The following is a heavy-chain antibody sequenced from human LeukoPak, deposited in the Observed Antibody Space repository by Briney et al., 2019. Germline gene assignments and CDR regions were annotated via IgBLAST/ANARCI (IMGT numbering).Heavy chain of an antibody. CDR1: GYTFTSYG. Sequence: ASVKVSCKASGYTFTSYGISWVRQAPGQGLEWMGWVSAYNGNTNYAQKLQGRVTMTTDTSTSTAYMELRSLRSDDTAVYYCARDLPHEGYYYYMDVWGKGTTVTISS. CDR3: ARDLPHEGYYYYMDV. J-gene: IGHJ6*03. CDR2: VSAYNGNT. D-gene: IGHD5/OR15-5a*01. V-gene: IGHV1-18*01.